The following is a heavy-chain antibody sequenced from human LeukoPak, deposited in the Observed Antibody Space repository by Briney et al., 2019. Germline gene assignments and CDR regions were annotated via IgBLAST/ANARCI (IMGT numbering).Heavy chain of an antibody. CDR2: IYHSGST. Sequence: SETLSLTCAVSGYSISSGYYWGWIRQPPGKGLEWIGSIYHSGSTYYNPSLKSRVTISVDTSKNQFSLKLSSVTAADTAVYCCARIDSRFWSGYPQFDYWGQGTLVTVSS. CDR3: ARIDSRFWSGYPQFDY. V-gene: IGHV4-38-2*01. CDR1: GYSISSGYY. J-gene: IGHJ4*02. D-gene: IGHD3-3*01.